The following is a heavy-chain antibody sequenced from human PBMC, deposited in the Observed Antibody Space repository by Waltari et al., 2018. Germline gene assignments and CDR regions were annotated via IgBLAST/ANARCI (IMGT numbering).Heavy chain of an antibody. J-gene: IGHJ4*02. CDR2: MSPSSGSR. V-gene: IGHV1-8*02. D-gene: IGHD3-3*02. Sequence: QVQLVQSGAEAKKPGASVKVSCKASGYRFTDFDFNWVRQAPGQGLEWLGWMSPSSGSRGYAQKFQGTVTTTTKTSRSSANMELSSLRSEDTAVYYCTRVSAAFYILFYWGQGTLVTVSS. CDR3: TRVSAAFYILFY. CDR1: GYRFTDFD.